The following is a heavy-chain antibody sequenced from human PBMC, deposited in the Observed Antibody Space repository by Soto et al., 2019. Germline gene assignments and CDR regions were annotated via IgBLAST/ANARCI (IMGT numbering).Heavy chain of an antibody. J-gene: IGHJ6*02. Sequence: PGESLKISCKGSGYTFTNYWIGWVRQMPGKGLEWMGIIYPGDSDTKYNPSFQGQVTISADKSITTTYLQWSSLKASYTAIYYCSASIFYYGMDVVGQGTTVTVSS. CDR2: IYPGDSDT. CDR1: GYTFTNYW. V-gene: IGHV5-51*01. CDR3: SASIFYYGMDV.